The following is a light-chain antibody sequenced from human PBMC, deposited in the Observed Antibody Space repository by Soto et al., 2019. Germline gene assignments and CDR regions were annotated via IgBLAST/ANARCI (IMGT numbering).Light chain of an antibody. Sequence: DVQMPQSPSTLAASVGDRVTITCRASEHIKNSLDWYQQTPRKAPKVLISDASRCETGARSSCSGTGYGSDFTITISRLEPVEFAVCQRRHCDVSMTFGQGTKVDIK. CDR3: RHCDVSMT. J-gene: IGKJ2*01. CDR2: DAS. V-gene: IGKV1-5*01. CDR1: EHIKNS.